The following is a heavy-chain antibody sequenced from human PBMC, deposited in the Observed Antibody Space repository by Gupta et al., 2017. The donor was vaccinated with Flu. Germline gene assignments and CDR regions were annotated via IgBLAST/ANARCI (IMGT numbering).Heavy chain of an antibody. D-gene: IGHD6-13*01. J-gene: IGHJ4*02. CDR3: ARFESAAGTFDY. V-gene: IGHV4-34*01. CDR2: INHSGST. Sequence: QVQLQQWGAGLLKLSETLSLTCAVYGGSFSGYYWSWIRQPPGKGLEWIGEINHSGSTNYNPSLKSRVTISVDTSKNQFSLKLSSVTAADTAVYYCARFESAAGTFDYWGQGTLVTVSS. CDR1: GGSFSGYY.